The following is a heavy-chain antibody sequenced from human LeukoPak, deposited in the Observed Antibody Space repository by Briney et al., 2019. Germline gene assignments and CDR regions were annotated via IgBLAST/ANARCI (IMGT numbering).Heavy chain of an antibody. J-gene: IGHJ4*02. CDR1: GGSISSYY. CDR2: IYTSGST. D-gene: IGHD6-13*01. Sequence: SETLSLTCTVSGGSISSYYWSWIRQPAGKGLEWIWRIYTSGSTNYNPSLKSRVTMSVDTSKNQFSLKLSSVTAADTAVYYCARGSGYSSSWPHFDYWGQGTLVTVSS. CDR3: ARGSGYSSSWPHFDY. V-gene: IGHV4-4*07.